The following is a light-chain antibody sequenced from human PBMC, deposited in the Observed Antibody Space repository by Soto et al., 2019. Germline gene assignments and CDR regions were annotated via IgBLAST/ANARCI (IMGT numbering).Light chain of an antibody. V-gene: IGLV9-49*01. CDR3: GADHGSGSTYAV. J-gene: IGLJ7*01. CDR2: VGTGGIVG. CDR1: SGYSNYK. Sequence: QPVLTQPPSASASLGASVTLTCTLSSGYSNYKVDWYQQRPGKGPRFVMRVGTGGIVGSKADGIPDRFSVLGSGLNRYLTIKNIQEEDESDYHCGADHGSGSTYAVFGGGTQLTVL.